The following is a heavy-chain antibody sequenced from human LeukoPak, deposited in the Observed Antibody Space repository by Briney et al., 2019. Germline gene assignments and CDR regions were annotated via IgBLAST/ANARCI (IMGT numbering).Heavy chain of an antibody. CDR3: AKSMRSGWTYGMDV. J-gene: IGHJ6*02. Sequence: GSLRLSCAVSGLTFSSSWMDWVRQAPGKGLEWVAVISYDGSNEYYVDSVKGRFTISRDSSKNTLYLQMNSLRAEDTAVYYCAKSMRSGWTYGMDVWGQGTTVTVSS. V-gene: IGHV3-30*18. D-gene: IGHD6-19*01. CDR2: ISYDGSNE. CDR1: GLTFSSSW.